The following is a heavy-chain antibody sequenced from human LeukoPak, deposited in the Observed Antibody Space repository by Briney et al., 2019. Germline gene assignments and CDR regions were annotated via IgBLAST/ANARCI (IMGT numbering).Heavy chain of an antibody. CDR3: AKMYYYDSSGYYSNPNVLFSFDY. D-gene: IGHD3-22*01. J-gene: IGHJ4*02. V-gene: IGHV3-30*02. Sequence: GGSLRLSCAASGFTFSTYGMRWVRQAPGKGLEWVAFIRHDGSNKYYPDSVKGRFTISRDNSKNTLYLQMNSLRAEDTAVYYCAKMYYYDSSGYYSNPNVLFSFDYWGQGTLVTVSS. CDR1: GFTFSTYG. CDR2: IRHDGSNK.